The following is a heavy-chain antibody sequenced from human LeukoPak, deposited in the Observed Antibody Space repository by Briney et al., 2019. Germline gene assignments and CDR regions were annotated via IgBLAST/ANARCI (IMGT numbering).Heavy chain of an antibody. V-gene: IGHV5-51*01. J-gene: IGHJ4*02. Sequence: GESLKISCKGSGYNFTSYWIGWVRQMPGKGLEWMGIIYPGDSDTRYSPSFQGQVTISADKSISTAYLQWSSLKASDTATYYCARMLDYYDSSDPRGYFDYWGQGTLVTVSS. CDR3: ARMLDYYDSSDPRGYFDY. D-gene: IGHD3-22*01. CDR1: GYNFTSYW. CDR2: IYPGDSDT.